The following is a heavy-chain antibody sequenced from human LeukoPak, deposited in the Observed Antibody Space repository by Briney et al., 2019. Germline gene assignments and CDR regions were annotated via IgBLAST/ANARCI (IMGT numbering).Heavy chain of an antibody. V-gene: IGHV3-23*01. CDR2: ISGSGGST. CDR1: GFTFSSYA. Sequence: GGSLRLSCAASGFTFSSYAMSWVRQAPGKGLEWVSAISGSGGSTYYADSVKGRFTISRDNSKNTLYLQMNSLRAEDTAVYYCAKAVTMIVVVIPAYYFDYWGQGTLVTVSS. J-gene: IGHJ4*02. CDR3: AKAVTMIVVVIPAYYFDY. D-gene: IGHD3-22*01.